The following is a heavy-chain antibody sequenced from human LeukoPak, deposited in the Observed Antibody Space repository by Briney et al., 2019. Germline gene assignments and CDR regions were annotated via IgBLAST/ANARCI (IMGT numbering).Heavy chain of an antibody. CDR1: GYTFTSYG. D-gene: IGHD6-19*01. CDR3: ARGTQWPYAFDI. Sequence: ASVKVSCKASGYTFTSYGISWVRQAPGQGLEWMGWISAYNGNTNYAQKLQGRVTMTRDMSTSTVYMELSSLRSEDTAVYYCARGTQWPYAFDIWGQGTMVTVSS. J-gene: IGHJ3*02. CDR2: ISAYNGNT. V-gene: IGHV1-18*01.